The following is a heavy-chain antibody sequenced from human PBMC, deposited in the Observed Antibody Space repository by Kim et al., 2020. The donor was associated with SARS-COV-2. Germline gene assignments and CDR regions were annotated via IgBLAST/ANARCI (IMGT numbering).Heavy chain of an antibody. Sequence: GGSLRLSCAASGFTFDDYAMHWVRQAPGKGLEWVSGISWNSGSIGYADSVKGRFTISRDNAKNSLYLQMNSLRAEDTALYYCAKDIAAVKGPYYYYGMDVWGQGTTVTVSS. V-gene: IGHV3-9*01. CDR3: AKDIAAVKGPYYYYGMDV. CDR1: GFTFDDYA. D-gene: IGHD6-13*01. CDR2: ISWNSGSI. J-gene: IGHJ6*02.